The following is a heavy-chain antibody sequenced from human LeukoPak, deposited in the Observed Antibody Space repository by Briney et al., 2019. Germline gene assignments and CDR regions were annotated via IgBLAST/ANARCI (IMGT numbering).Heavy chain of an antibody. D-gene: IGHD6-19*01. V-gene: IGHV3-49*03. CDR2: IRSKAYGGTT. Sequence: GGSLRLSCTASGFTFGDYAMSWFRQAPGKGLEWVGFIRSKAYGGTTEYAASVKGRFTISRDDSKSIAYLQMNSLKTEDTAVYYCTRDSLSGWYDYYGMDVWAKGPRSPSP. CDR3: TRDSLSGWYDYYGMDV. J-gene: IGHJ6*02. CDR1: GFTFGDYA.